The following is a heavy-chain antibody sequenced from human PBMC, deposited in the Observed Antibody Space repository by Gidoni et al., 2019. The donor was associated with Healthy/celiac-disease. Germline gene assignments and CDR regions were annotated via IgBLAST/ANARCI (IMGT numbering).Heavy chain of an antibody. J-gene: IGHJ4*02. D-gene: IGHD3-3*01. CDR1: GGSFSGYY. CDR2: INHSGST. CDR3: ARVNDFWSGYYFDY. V-gene: IGHV4-34*01. Sequence: QVQLQQWGAGLLKPSETLSLTCAVYGGSFSGYYWSWIRQPPGKGLEWIGEINHSGSTNYNPSLKSRVTISVDTSKNQFSLKLSSVTAADTAVYYCARVNDFWSGYYFDYWGQGTLVTVSS.